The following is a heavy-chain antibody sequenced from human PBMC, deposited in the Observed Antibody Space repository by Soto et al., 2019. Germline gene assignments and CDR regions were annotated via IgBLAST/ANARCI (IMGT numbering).Heavy chain of an antibody. V-gene: IGHV4-59*01. Sequence: QVQLQESGPGLVKPSETLSLTCTVSGGSISSYFWNWIRQSPGKGLEWIGYISYTGSTNYDPSLKSRVTISSDTSKNQFSLKLNSVTAADTTVYYCARGAVPTQYWFDPWGQGTLVTVSS. CDR1: GGSISSYF. CDR3: ARGAVPTQYWFDP. J-gene: IGHJ5*02. D-gene: IGHD4-4*01. CDR2: ISYTGST.